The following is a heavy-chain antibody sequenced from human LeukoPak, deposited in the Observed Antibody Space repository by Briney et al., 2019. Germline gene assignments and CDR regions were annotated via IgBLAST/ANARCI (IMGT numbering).Heavy chain of an antibody. CDR1: GGSISSGSYY. J-gene: IGHJ5*02. D-gene: IGHD3-3*01. CDR3: ARDRSGYFDP. CDR2: IYTSGST. Sequence: SETLSLTCTVSGGSISSGSYYWSWIRQPAGKGLEWIGRIYTSGSTNYNPSLKSRVTISVDTSKNQFSLKLCSVTAADTAVYYCARDRSGYFDPWGQGTLVTVSS. V-gene: IGHV4-61*02.